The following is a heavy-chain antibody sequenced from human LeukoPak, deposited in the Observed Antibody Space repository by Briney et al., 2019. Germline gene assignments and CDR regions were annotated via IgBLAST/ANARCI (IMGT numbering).Heavy chain of an antibody. CDR1: GSTFSDHY. CDR2: TRNKANSYTT. D-gene: IGHD1-14*01. V-gene: IGHV3-72*01. Sequence: GGSLRLSCVASGSTFSDHYMDWVRQAPGKGLEWVGRTRNKANSYTTEYAASVKGRFTISRDDSKNSLYLEMNSLKTEDTAVYYCARDPSLNLWGKGTTVTVSS. J-gene: IGHJ6*04. CDR3: ARDPSLNL.